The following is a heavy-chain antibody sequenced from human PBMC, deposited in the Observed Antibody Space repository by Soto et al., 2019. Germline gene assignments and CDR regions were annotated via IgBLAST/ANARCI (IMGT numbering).Heavy chain of an antibody. D-gene: IGHD6-13*01. CDR3: VRVYSSSWSTFDY. CDR1: GGTFSSYA. J-gene: IGHJ4*02. V-gene: IGHV1-69*13. Sequence: VKVSCKASGGTFSSYAISWVRQAPGQGLEWMGGIIPIFGTANYAQKFQGRVTITADESTSTAYMGLRSLRSDDTAVYYCVRVYSSSWSTFDYWGQGTLVTVSS. CDR2: IIPIFGTA.